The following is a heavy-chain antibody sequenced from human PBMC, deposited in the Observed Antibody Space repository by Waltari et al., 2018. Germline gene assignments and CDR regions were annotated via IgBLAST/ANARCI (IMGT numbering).Heavy chain of an antibody. CDR2: IDWDDDK. V-gene: IGHV2-70*15. CDR1: GFSLSTSGMC. J-gene: IGHJ2*01. CDR3: ARIHLSSGDYRYFDL. D-gene: IGHD7-27*01. Sequence: QVTLRESGPALVKPTQTLTLTCTFSGFSLSTSGMCVSWIRQPPGKALEWLARIDWDDDKYYSTSLKTRLTISKDTSKNQVVLTMTNMDPVDTATYYCARIHLSSGDYRYFDLWGRGTLVTVSS.